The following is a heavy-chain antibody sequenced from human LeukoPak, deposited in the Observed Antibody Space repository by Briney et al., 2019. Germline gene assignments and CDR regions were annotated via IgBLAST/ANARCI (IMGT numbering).Heavy chain of an antibody. V-gene: IGHV4-38-2*02. CDR3: ARVSLSSSWNPYYFDC. J-gene: IGHJ4*02. D-gene: IGHD6-13*01. CDR1: GYSISSGYY. Sequence: SETLSLTCTVSGYSISSGYYWGWIRQPPGKGLEWIGSIYHSGSTYYNPSLKCRVTISVDTSKNQFSLKLSSVTAADTAVYYCARVSLSSSWNPYYFDCWGQGTLVTVSS. CDR2: IYHSGST.